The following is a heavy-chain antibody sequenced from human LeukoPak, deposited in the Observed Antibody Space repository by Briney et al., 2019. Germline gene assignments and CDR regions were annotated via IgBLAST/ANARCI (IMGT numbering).Heavy chain of an antibody. CDR3: ARVYYYDNSGYGKDYFDY. D-gene: IGHD3-22*01. CDR1: GGSISSYY. V-gene: IGHV4-59*08. CDR2: VYYSGST. J-gene: IGHJ4*02. Sequence: SETLSLTCTVSGGSISSYYWSWIRQPPGKGLEWIGYVYYSGSTNYNPSLKSRVTISVDTSKNQLSLKLSSVTAADTAVYYCARVYYYDNSGYGKDYFDYWGQGTLVTVSS.